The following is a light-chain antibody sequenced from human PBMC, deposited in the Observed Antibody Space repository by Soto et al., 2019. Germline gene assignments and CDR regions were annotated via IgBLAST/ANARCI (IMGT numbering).Light chain of an antibody. Sequence: EIVLTQSPGTLSLSPGERATLSCRASQTVSSSYLAWYQQKPGQAPRLLIYGASTRATGIQGRFSGSASGTDFTLTISILEPEDCAVYYCKQYGPSPLYTFGQGTNLEIK. CDR1: QTVSSSY. J-gene: IGKJ2*01. CDR2: GAS. CDR3: KQYGPSPLYT. V-gene: IGKV3-20*01.